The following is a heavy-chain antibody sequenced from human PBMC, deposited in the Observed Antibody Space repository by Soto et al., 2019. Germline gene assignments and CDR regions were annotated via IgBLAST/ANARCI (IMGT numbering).Heavy chain of an antibody. V-gene: IGHV1-69*13. CDR1: GGTFSSYA. D-gene: IGHD2-15*01. Sequence: GASVKVSCKASGGTFSSYAISWVRQAPGQGLEWMGGIIPIFGTANYAQKFQGRVTITADESTSTAYMELSSLRSEDTAVYYCARDRRGGEAFDIWGQGTMVTV. CDR2: IIPIFGTA. CDR3: ARDRRGGEAFDI. J-gene: IGHJ3*02.